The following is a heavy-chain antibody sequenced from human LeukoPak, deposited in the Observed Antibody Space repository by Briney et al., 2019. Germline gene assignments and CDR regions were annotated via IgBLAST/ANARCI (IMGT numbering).Heavy chain of an antibody. CDR2: ISSSSSYI. CDR3: AILSGSGSLDY. Sequence: GGSLRLSCAASGFTISSYSMNWVRQAPGKGLEWVSSISSSSSYIYYADSVKGRFTISRDNAKNSLYLQMNSLRAEDTAVYYCAILSGSGSLDYWGQGTLVTVSS. D-gene: IGHD3-10*01. CDR1: GFTISSYS. J-gene: IGHJ4*02. V-gene: IGHV3-21*01.